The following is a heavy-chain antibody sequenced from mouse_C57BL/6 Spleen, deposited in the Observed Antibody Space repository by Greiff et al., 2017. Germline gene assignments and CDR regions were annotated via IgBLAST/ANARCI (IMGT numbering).Heavy chain of an antibody. CDR3: AREGGKDLGRFWGAY. J-gene: IGHJ3*01. D-gene: IGHD4-1*01. CDR1: GYTFTSYW. CDR2: INPSNGGT. Sequence: QVQLQQPGTELVKPGASVKLSCKASGYTFTSYWMHWVKQRPGQGLEWIGNINPSNGGTNYNEKFKSKATLTVDKSSSTAYMQLSSLTSEDSAVXYSAREGGKDLGRFWGAYWGEGTLVTVSA. V-gene: IGHV1-53*01.